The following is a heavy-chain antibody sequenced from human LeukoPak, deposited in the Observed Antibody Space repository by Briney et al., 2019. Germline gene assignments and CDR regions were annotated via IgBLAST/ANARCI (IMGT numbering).Heavy chain of an antibody. D-gene: IGHD3-22*01. CDR1: GYTFTSYG. CDR2: ISTYNGNT. V-gene: IGHV1-18*01. J-gene: IGHJ4*02. CDR3: ARVYYYDSSGHKGGYYFDY. Sequence: ASVKVSCKTSGYTFTSYGISWVRQAPGQGLEWMGWISTYNGNTNYAQKLQGGVTMTTDTSTSTAYMELRSLRSDDTAVYYCARVYYYDSSGHKGGYYFDYWGQGTLVTVSS.